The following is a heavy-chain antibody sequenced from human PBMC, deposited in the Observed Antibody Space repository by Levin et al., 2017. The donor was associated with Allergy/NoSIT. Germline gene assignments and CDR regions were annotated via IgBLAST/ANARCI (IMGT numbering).Heavy chain of an antibody. V-gene: IGHV1-69*13. Sequence: ASVKVSCRTSGGTFSGHGIIWVRQAPGQGLEWMGEILFGTPSYARKFQGRVALTADESLTTTYMELISVRSEDTAVYYCASGRPSPYMWGQGTLITVSS. D-gene: IGHD3-16*01. CDR2: ILFGTP. CDR3: ASGRPSPYM. CDR1: GGTFSGHG. J-gene: IGHJ4*01.